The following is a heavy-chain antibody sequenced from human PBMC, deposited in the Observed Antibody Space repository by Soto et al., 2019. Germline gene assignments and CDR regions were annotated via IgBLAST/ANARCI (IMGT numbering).Heavy chain of an antibody. CDR1: GFTFSSFA. D-gene: IGHD2-21*01. J-gene: IGHJ4*02. V-gene: IGHV3-23*01. CDR2: VFGHGGGP. Sequence: EVQLLESGGDLVQPGGSLRLSCAASGFTFSSFAMSWVRQAPGKGLEWVSRVFGHGGGPDYADSVKGRFTISRDNSKNTLFLQMRSLRVYDTAIYYCAKMRGMEVWDYSLDYWGQGTLVTVSS. CDR3: AKMRGMEVWDYSLDY.